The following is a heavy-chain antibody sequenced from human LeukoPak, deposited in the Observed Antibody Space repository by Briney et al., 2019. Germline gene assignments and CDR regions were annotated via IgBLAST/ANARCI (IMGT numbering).Heavy chain of an antibody. CDR3: ARDRKVRGVRYFDY. Sequence: SETLSLTCTVSGGSISSYYWSWIRQPPGKGLEWIGYIYYSGSTNYNPSLKSRVTISVDTSKNQFSLKLSSVAAADTAVYYCARDRKVRGVRYFDYWGQGTLVTVSS. CDR1: GGSISSYY. J-gene: IGHJ4*02. V-gene: IGHV4-59*01. CDR2: IYYSGST. D-gene: IGHD3-10*01.